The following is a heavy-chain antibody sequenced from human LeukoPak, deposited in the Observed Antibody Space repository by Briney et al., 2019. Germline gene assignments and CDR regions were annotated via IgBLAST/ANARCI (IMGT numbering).Heavy chain of an antibody. V-gene: IGHV1-2*02. Sequence: ASVKVSCKASGYTFTGYYIHWVRQAPGQGLEWVGWINPNSGGTNYAQKFQGRVTMTRDTSISTAYMELTRLRSDDTAVYYCARDRDYYDSSGYYPLDYWGQGSLVTVSS. CDR3: ARDRDYYDSSGYYPLDY. CDR2: INPNSGGT. D-gene: IGHD3-22*01. J-gene: IGHJ4*02. CDR1: GYTFTGYY.